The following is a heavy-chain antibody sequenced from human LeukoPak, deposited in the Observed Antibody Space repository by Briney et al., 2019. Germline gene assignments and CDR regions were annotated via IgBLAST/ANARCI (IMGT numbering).Heavy chain of an antibody. CDR1: GFTFSSYA. D-gene: IGHD3-10*01. V-gene: IGHV3-30*04. J-gene: IGHJ4*02. CDR2: ISYDGSNK. CDR3: ARGHWPSDVLLWFGEGSFAY. Sequence: PGGSLRLSCAASGFTFSSYAMHGVRQAPGKGLEGVAVISYDGSNKYYADSVKGRFTISRDNSKNTLYLQMNSLRAEDTAVYYCARGHWPSDVLLWFGEGSFAYWGQGTLVTVSS.